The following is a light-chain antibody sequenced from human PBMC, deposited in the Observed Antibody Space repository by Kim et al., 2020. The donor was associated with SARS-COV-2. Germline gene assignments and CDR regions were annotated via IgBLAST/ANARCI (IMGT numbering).Light chain of an antibody. CDR1: QDIRND. V-gene: IGKV1-17*01. J-gene: IGKJ5*01. CDR3: LQHSTYPIT. Sequence: DIQMTQSPSSLSASVGDRVTITCRASQDIRNDLGWYQQNPGRAPKRLIYGASSLQSGVPSRFSGSGSGTEFTLTISSVQPEDFATYFCLQHSTYPITLGHGTRLEIK. CDR2: GAS.